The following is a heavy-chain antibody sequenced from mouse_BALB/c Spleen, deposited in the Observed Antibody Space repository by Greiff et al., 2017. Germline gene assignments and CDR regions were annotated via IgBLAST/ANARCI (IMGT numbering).Heavy chain of an antibody. CDR2: IYPGDGDT. CDR1: GYAFSSYW. D-gene: IGHD2-1*01. J-gene: IGHJ3*01. V-gene: IGHV1-80*01. CDR3: APIWDGNYFWFAY. Sequence: QVHVKQSGAELVRPGSSVKISCKASGYAFSSYWMNWVKQRPGQGLEWIGQIYPGDGDTNYNGKFKGKATLTADKSSSTAYMQLSSLTSEDSAVYFCAPIWDGNYFWFAYWGQGTLVTVSA.